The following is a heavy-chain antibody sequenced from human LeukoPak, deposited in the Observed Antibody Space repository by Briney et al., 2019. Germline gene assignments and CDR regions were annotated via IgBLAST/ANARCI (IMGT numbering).Heavy chain of an antibody. D-gene: IGHD2-2*01. CDR2: IYSGGST. V-gene: IGHV3-53*01. CDR3: AKNRICSSTSCYRGLYYYYGMDV. J-gene: IGHJ6*02. CDR1: GFTVSSNY. Sequence: GGSLRLSCAASGFTVSSNYMSWVRQAPGKGLEWVSVIYSGGSTYYADSVKGRFTISRDNSKNTLYLQMNSLRAEDTAVYYCAKNRICSSTSCYRGLYYYYGMDVWGQGTTVTVSS.